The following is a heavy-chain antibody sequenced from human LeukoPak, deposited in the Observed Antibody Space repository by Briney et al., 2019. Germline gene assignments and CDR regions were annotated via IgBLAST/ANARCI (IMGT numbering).Heavy chain of an antibody. D-gene: IGHD2-2*02. CDR1: GGTFSSYA. V-gene: IGHV1-69*04. CDR2: IIPILGIA. CDR3: ARNPLPHTSSYYYYGMDV. Sequence: SVKVSCKASGGTFSSYAISWVRQAPGQGLEWMGRIIPILGIANYAQKFQGRVTITADKSTSTAYMELSSLRSEDTAVYYCARNPLPHTSSYYYYGMDVWGQGTTVTVSS. J-gene: IGHJ6*02.